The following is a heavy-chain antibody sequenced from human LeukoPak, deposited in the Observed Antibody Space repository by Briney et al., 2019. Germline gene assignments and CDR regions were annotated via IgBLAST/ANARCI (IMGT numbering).Heavy chain of an antibody. CDR2: ISYDGSNK. V-gene: IGHV3-30-3*01. J-gene: IGHJ4*02. CDR1: GFTFSSYA. CDR3: ARAPYDILTGYPDY. Sequence: PGGSLRLSCAASGFTFSSYAMHWVRQAPGKGLEWGAVISYDGSNKYYADSVKGRFTISRDNSKNTLYLQMNSLRTEDTAMYYCARAPYDILTGYPDYWGQGTLVTVSS. D-gene: IGHD3-9*01.